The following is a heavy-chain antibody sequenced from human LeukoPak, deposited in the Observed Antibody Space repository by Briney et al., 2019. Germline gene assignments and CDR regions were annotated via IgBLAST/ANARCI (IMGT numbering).Heavy chain of an antibody. CDR3: ARYNIVVVPTAMHGWFDP. V-gene: IGHV4-34*01. D-gene: IGHD2-2*01. Sequence: PSETLSLTCAVHGGSFSGYYWSWIRQPPGKGLEWIGEINDRGSTNYDPSLKSRVTISVDTSKNQFSLKLSSVTAADTAMYYCARYNIVVVPTAMHGWFDPWGQGNLVTVSA. J-gene: IGHJ5*02. CDR1: GGSFSGYY. CDR2: INDRGST.